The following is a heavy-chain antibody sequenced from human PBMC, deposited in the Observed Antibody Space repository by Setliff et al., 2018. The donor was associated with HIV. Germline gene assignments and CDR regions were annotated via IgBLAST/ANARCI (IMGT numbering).Heavy chain of an antibody. V-gene: IGHV4-61*01. D-gene: IGHD3-3*01. J-gene: IGHJ5*02. CDR3: ARDLSGNFWSGSWGWFDP. CDR2: IYYSGST. CDR1: GGSISSGSYY. Sequence: PSETLSLTCTVSGGSISSGSYYWSWIRQPPGKGLEWIGYIYYSGSTNYNPSLKSRVTISVDTSKNQFSLKLSSVTAADTAVYYCARDLSGNFWSGSWGWFDPWGQGTLVTVSS.